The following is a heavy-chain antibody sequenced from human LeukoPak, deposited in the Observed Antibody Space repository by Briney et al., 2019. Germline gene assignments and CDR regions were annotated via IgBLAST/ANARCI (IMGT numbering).Heavy chain of an antibody. J-gene: IGHJ5*02. Sequence: GASVKVSCKASGYTFTSYGISWVRQAPGQGLEWMGWISAYNGNTNYAQKLQGRVTMTTDTSTSTAYMELRSLRSDDTAVYYCARDGGYDFWSGPNWFDPWGQGTLVTVSS. D-gene: IGHD3-3*01. CDR2: ISAYNGNT. CDR3: ARDGGYDFWSGPNWFDP. V-gene: IGHV1-18*01. CDR1: GYTFTSYG.